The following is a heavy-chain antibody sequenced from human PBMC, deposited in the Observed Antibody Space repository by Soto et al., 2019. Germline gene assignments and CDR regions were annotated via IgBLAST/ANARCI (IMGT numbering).Heavy chain of an antibody. CDR2: IKQDGSEK. Sequence: EVQLVESGGGLVQPGGSLRLSCAASGFTFSSYWMSWVRQAPGKGLEWVANIKQDGSEKYYVDSVKGRFTLSRDNAKNALYLQMNILRSEDTAVYYCAREGFRGVMSPYGMDLWGQGTPVTVSS. CDR1: GFTFSSYW. CDR3: AREGFRGVMSPYGMDL. J-gene: IGHJ6*02. D-gene: IGHD3-16*01. V-gene: IGHV3-7*04.